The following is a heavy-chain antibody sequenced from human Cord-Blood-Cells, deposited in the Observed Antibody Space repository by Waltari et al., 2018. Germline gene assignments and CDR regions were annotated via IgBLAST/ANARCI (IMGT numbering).Heavy chain of an antibody. J-gene: IGHJ4*02. V-gene: IGHV3-30-3*01. CDR1: GFTFSSYA. CDR3: ARTVYGDYFDY. Sequence: QVQLVESGGGVVQPGRSLRLSCAASGFTFSSYAMHWVPQAPGKGLEWVAVISYDGSNKYYADSVKGRFTISRDNSKNTLYLQMNSLRAEDTAVYYCARTVYGDYFDYWGQGTLVTVSS. CDR2: ISYDGSNK. D-gene: IGHD4-17*01.